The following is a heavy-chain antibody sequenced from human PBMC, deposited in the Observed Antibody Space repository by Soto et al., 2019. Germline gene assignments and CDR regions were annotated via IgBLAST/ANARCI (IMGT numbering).Heavy chain of an antibody. J-gene: IGHJ4*02. V-gene: IGHV1-18*01. CDR3: ARGRYGDY. CDR1: GYTFTSYG. CDR2: ISAHNGNT. D-gene: IGHD1-1*01. Sequence: QVHLVQSGAEVKKPGASVKVSCKASGYTFTSYGITWVRQAPGQGPERMGWISAHNGNTDYAQKLQGRVIVTRDTSTSTAYMERRSLISDDTAVYYCARGRYGDYWGQGALVTVSS.